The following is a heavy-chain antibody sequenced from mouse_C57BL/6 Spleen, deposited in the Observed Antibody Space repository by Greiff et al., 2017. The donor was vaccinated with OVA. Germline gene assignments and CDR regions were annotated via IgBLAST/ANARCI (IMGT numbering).Heavy chain of an antibody. CDR2: INHDGSST. J-gene: IGHJ4*01. V-gene: IGHV5-16*01. CDR3: ARDGGYRYAMDY. CDR1: GFTFSDYY. D-gene: IGHD2-2*01. Sequence: EVQLVESEGGLVQPGSSMKLSCTASGFTFSDYYMAWVRQVPEKGLEWVANINHDGSSTYYLDSLKSRFIISTDNAKNILYLQMSSLKSEDTATYYCARDGGYRYAMDYWGQGTSVTVSS.